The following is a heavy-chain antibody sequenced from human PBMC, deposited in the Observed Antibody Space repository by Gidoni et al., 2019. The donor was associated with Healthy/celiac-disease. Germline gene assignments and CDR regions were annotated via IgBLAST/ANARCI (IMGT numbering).Heavy chain of an antibody. CDR1: GFTFSSYA. V-gene: IGHV3-30*04. Sequence: QVQLVESGGGVVKPGRSLRLSCAASGFTFSSYAMHWVRQAPGKGLEWVAVISYDGSNKYYADSVKGRFTISRDNSKNTLYLQMNSLRAEDTAVYYCARGGRWGWFQSGGAFDIWGQGTMVTVSS. CDR2: ISYDGSNK. CDR3: ARGGRWGWFQSGGAFDI. D-gene: IGHD2-15*01. J-gene: IGHJ3*02.